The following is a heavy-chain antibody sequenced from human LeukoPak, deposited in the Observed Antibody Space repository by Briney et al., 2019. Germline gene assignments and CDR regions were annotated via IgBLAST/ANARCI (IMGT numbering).Heavy chain of an antibody. J-gene: IGHJ4*02. Sequence: PSETLSLTCTVSGGSISNYYRSWLRQPPGKGLEWIGYIYYSGSTDYNPSLKSRVTISVDTSENHFSLMLTFVTAADTAVYYCARSPSRDGYNNLILFENWGQGTLVTVSS. CDR2: IYYSGST. CDR3: ARSPSRDGYNNLILFEN. V-gene: IGHV4-59*08. D-gene: IGHD5-24*01. CDR1: GGSISNYY.